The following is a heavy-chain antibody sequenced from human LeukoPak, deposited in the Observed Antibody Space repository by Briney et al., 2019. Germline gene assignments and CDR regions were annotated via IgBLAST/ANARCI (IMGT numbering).Heavy chain of an antibody. CDR2: IWYDGSNK. V-gene: IGHV3-33*01. CDR3: ARDRAYSSRLFDN. J-gene: IGHJ4*02. Sequence: PGRSLRLSCAASGFTFSSYGMHWVRQAPGKGLEWVAVIWYDGSNKYYADSVKGRFTISRDNSKNTLYLHLNSLRAADTSVYYCARDRAYSSRLFDNWGQGTLVTVSS. D-gene: IGHD6-13*01. CDR1: GFTFSSYG.